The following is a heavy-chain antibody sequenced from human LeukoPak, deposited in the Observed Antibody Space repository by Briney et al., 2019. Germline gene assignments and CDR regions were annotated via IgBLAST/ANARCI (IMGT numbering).Heavy chain of an antibody. Sequence: GASVKVSCKASGYTFTGYFVHWVRQAPGQGLEWMGRTNPNIGGTNYAQKFQGRVTMTRDTFISTAYMELSRLRSDDTAVYYCAILWDSYGYNLDYWGQGTLVTVSS. CDR2: TNPNIGGT. CDR3: AILWDSYGYNLDY. D-gene: IGHD5-18*01. V-gene: IGHV1-2*06. J-gene: IGHJ4*02. CDR1: GYTFTGYF.